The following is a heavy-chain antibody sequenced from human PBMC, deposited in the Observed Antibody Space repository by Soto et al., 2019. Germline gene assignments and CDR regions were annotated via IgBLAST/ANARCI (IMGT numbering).Heavy chain of an antibody. CDR3: ARLLLRPGKFDY. CDR1: GFSFSDYY. CDR2: ISSSGGPT. Sequence: PGGSLRLSCAASGFSFSDYYMTWIRQAPGKGLEWISDISSSGGPTYYADSVRGRFTISRDNAKNSLYLQLNSLRGEDTAVYYCARLLLRPGKFDYWGQGTLVTVSS. V-gene: IGHV3-11*01. J-gene: IGHJ4*02. D-gene: IGHD2-21*01.